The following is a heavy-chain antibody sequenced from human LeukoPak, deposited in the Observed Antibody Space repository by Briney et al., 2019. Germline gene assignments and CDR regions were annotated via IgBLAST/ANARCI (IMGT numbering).Heavy chain of an antibody. D-gene: IGHD4-17*01. CDR2: ISSSGSSI. CDR1: GFTFSSYE. CDR3: ARVRQTTETTAYYFDY. J-gene: IGHJ4*02. Sequence: PGGSLRLSCAASGFTFSSYEMNWVRQAPGKGLEWVSYISSSGSSIYYADSVKGRFTISRDNAKNSLYLQMNSLRAEDTAVYYCARVRQTTETTAYYFDYWGQGTLVTVSS. V-gene: IGHV3-48*03.